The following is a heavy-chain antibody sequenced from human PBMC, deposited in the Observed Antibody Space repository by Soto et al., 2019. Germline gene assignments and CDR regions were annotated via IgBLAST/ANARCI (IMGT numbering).Heavy chain of an antibody. J-gene: IGHJ4*02. V-gene: IGHV4-39*01. CDR1: GGSISSSNNY. CDR2: ISYSETT. Sequence: QLQLQESGPRLVKPSETLSLTCNVSGGSISSSNNYWGWIRQPPGKGLEWIAIISYSETTFYDPSLMGRATMSIDTFPNPFSLKLRSVTAADTAVYYCVSRDHPYYFDFCGQGTLVTVSS. CDR3: VSRDHPYYFDF.